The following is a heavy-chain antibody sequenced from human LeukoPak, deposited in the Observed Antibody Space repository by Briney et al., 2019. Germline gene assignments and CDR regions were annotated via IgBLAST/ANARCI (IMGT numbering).Heavy chain of an antibody. V-gene: IGHV3-23*01. J-gene: IGHJ4*02. Sequence: GGSLRLSCAASGFTFSSYAMSWVRQAPGKGLEWVSAISGSGGSTYYADSVKGRFTISRDNSKNTLYLQMDSLRAEDTAVYYCAKDQGRGSYSNWGQGTLVTVSS. D-gene: IGHD1-26*01. CDR3: AKDQGRGSYSN. CDR2: ISGSGGST. CDR1: GFTFSSYA.